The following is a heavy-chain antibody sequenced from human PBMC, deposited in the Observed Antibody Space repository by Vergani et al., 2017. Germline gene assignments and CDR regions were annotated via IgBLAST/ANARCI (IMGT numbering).Heavy chain of an antibody. CDR1: GGSISSGGYY. CDR3: ARIAADYGKFDY. D-gene: IGHD4-17*01. CDR2: IYYSGST. V-gene: IGHV4-31*03. Sequence: QLQLQESGPGLVKPSETLSLTCTVSGGSISSGGYYWSWIRQHPGKGLEWIGYIYYSGSTYYNPSLKSRVTISVDTSKNQFSLKLSSVTAADTAVYYCARIAADYGKFDYWGQGTLVTVSS. J-gene: IGHJ4*02.